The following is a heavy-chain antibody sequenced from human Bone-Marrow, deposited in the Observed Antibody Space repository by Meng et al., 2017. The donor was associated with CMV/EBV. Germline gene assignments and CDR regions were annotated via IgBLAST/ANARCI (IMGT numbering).Heavy chain of an antibody. D-gene: IGHD2-2*01. CDR3: ARDFTDIVVVPAAMGWFDP. CDR2: INPNSGGT. CDR1: GYTFTGYY. J-gene: IGHJ5*02. V-gene: IGHV1-2*02. Sequence: SVKVSCKASGYTFTGYYMHWVRQAPGQGLEWMGWINPNSGGTNYAQKFQGRVTMTRDTSISTAYMELSRLRSDDTAVYYCARDFTDIVVVPAAMGWFDPWGQGTLVTVSS.